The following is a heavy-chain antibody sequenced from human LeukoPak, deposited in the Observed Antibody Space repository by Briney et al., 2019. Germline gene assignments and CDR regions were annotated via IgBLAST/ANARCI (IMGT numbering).Heavy chain of an antibody. J-gene: IGHJ5*02. CDR2: INPNSGGT. CDR1: GYTFTGYY. D-gene: IGHD3-22*01. CDR3: ARVLIRRHYEASGYYYDDP. V-gene: IGHV1-2*02. Sequence: ASVKVSCKASGYTFTGYYMHWVRQAPGQGLEWMGWINPNSGGTDYAQKFQGRVTMTRDTSISTAYMELTRLRSDDTAVYYCARVLIRRHYEASGYYYDDPWGQGTLVTVS.